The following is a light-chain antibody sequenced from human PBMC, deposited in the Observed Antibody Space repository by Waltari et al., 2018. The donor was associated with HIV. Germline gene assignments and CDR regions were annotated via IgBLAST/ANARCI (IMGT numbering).Light chain of an antibody. J-gene: IGLJ3*02. V-gene: IGLV1-44*01. Sequence: QSVLSQPPSASGTPGQRVTISCSGRDSNIGTNTVNWYQQLPGAAPKLLVHGNNRRASGVPDRFSGSKSGTSASLAISGLQSEDEADYYCSAWDDRLSGPAFGGGTKLTVL. CDR1: DSNIGTNT. CDR2: GNN. CDR3: SAWDDRLSGPA.